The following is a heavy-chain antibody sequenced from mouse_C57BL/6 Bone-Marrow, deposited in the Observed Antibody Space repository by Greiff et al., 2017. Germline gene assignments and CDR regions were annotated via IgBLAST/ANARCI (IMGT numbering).Heavy chain of an antibody. Sequence: EVHLVESGGGLVQPGGSLSLSCAASGFTFTDYYMSWVRQPPGKALEWLGFIRNKANGYTTEYSASVKGRFTISRDNSQSILYLQMNALRAEDSATYYCARYGGGYYKYFDVWGTGTTVTVSS. CDR3: ARYGGGYYKYFDV. V-gene: IGHV7-3*01. J-gene: IGHJ1*03. D-gene: IGHD2-3*01. CDR2: IRNKANGYTT. CDR1: GFTFTDYY.